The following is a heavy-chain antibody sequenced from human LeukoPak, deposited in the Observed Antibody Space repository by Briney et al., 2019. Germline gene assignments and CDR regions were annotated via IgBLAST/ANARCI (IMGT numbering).Heavy chain of an antibody. CDR1: GFTFSSYW. D-gene: IGHD3-3*01. Sequence: GGSLRLSCAASGFTFSSYWMSWVRQAPGKGLEWVANIKQDGSEKYYVDSVKGRFTISRDNAKNSLYLQMNSLRAEDTAVYYCARESTYYDFWXGYXXXRRXXXFDPWGQGTLVTVSS. J-gene: IGHJ5*02. V-gene: IGHV3-7*01. CDR3: ARESTYYDFWXGYXXXRRXXXFDP. CDR2: IKQDGSEK.